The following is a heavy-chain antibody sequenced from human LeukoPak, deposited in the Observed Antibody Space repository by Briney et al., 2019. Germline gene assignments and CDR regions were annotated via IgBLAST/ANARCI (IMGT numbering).Heavy chain of an antibody. CDR2: IYYSGST. V-gene: IGHV4-59*01. Sequence: PSETLSLTCTVSGGSISSYYWSWIRQPPGKGLEWIGYIYYSGSTNYNPSLKSRVTISVDTSKNQFSLKLSSVTAADTAVYYCATLGYSYGQVDYWGQGTLVTVSS. J-gene: IGHJ4*02. D-gene: IGHD5-18*01. CDR3: ATLGYSYGQVDY. CDR1: GGSISSYY.